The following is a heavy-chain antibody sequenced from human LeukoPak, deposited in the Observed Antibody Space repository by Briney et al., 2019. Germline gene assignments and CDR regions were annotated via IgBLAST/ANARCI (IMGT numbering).Heavy chain of an antibody. CDR3: ARESVGSHAIDY. Sequence: GGFLRLSCAASGFSVSSSYMSWVRQAPGKGLEWVSVIYSAGPTHYADSVKGRFTISRDKSENTLHLQMNSLRAEDTAIYYCARESVGSHAIDYWGQGTLVTVSS. CDR2: IYSAGPT. D-gene: IGHD4-23*01. J-gene: IGHJ4*02. V-gene: IGHV3-53*01. CDR1: GFSVSSSY.